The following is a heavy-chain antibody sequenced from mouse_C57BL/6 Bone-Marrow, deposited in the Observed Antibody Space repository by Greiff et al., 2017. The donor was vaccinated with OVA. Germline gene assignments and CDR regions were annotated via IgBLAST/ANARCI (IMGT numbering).Heavy chain of an antibody. Sequence: QVQLQQSGPELVRPGVSVKMSCKASGYTFTSYWITWVKQRPGQGLEWIGDIYPGSGSTNYNEKFKSKATLTVDTSSSTAYMQLSSLTSEDSAVYYCARGGDYDGYWGKGTTLTVSS. CDR1: GYTFTSYW. V-gene: IGHV1-55*01. CDR2: IYPGSGST. CDR3: ARGGDYDGY. D-gene: IGHD2-4*01. J-gene: IGHJ2*01.